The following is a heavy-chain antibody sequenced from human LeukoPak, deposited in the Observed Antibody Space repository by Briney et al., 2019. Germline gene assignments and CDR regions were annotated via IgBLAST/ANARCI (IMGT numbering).Heavy chain of an antibody. V-gene: IGHV3-21*01. CDR3: ARADWDTAMIDY. J-gene: IGHJ4*02. D-gene: IGHD5-18*01. CDR2: ISSSSSYI. CDR1: GFTFSTYS. Sequence: GGSLRLSCAASGFTFSTYSMNWVRQAPGKGLEWVSSISSSSSYIYYADSAKGRFTISRDNAKNSLYLQMNSLRAEDTAVYYCARADWDTAMIDYWGQGTLVTISS.